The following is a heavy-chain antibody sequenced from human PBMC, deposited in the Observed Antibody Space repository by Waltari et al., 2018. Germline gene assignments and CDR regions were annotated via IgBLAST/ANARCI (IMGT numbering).Heavy chain of an antibody. CDR2: ISYSGST. CDR1: GDSLTNYY. V-gene: IGHV4-59*01. J-gene: IGHJ4*02. Sequence: QVQLQESGPRLVKPSETLSLTCPVSGDSLTNYYRSWIRQPPGKGLEYIGYISYSGSTYYNPSLNSRVTMSVDTSKNQFSLKLTSVTAADTAVYYCARVMGHFDFWGQGTLVTVSP. CDR3: ARVMGHFDF.